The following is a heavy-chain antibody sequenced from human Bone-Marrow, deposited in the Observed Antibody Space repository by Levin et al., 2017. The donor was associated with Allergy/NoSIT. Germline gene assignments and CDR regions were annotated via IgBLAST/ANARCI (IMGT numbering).Heavy chain of an antibody. Sequence: LTCAASGFTFSDYYMSWIRQAPGKGLEWVSYISSSGSTIYYADSVKGRFTISRDNAKNSLYLQMNSLRAEDTAVYYCARERGPDYDSSGAYDYWGQGTLVTVSS. D-gene: IGHD3-22*01. CDR1: GFTFSDYY. CDR2: ISSSGSTI. CDR3: ARERGPDYDSSGAYDY. J-gene: IGHJ4*02. V-gene: IGHV3-11*01.